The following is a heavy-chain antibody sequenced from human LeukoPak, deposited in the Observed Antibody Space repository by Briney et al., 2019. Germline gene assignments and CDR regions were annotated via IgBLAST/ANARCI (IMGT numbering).Heavy chain of an antibody. Sequence: ASVKVSCKASGYTFTSYYMHWVRQAPGQGLEWMGIINPSGGSTSYAQKFQGRVNMHRETSTSTVYMELSSLRSEDTAVYYCASGLVRTYYFDYWGQGTLVTVSS. D-gene: IGHD6-13*01. J-gene: IGHJ4*02. V-gene: IGHV1-46*01. CDR3: ASGLVRTYYFDY. CDR1: GYTFTSYY. CDR2: INPSGGST.